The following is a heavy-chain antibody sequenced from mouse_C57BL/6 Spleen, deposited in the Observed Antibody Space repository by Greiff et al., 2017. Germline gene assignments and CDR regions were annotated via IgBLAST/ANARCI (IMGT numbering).Heavy chain of an antibody. J-gene: IGHJ1*03. D-gene: IGHD1-1*01. CDR3: ARPGSSHWYFDV. Sequence: VQLQQSGAELARPGASVKLSCKASGYTFTSYGISWVKQRTGQGLEWIGEIYPRSGNTYYNEKFKGKATLTADKSSSTAYMELRSLTSEDSAVYFCARPGSSHWYFDVWGTGTTVTVSS. CDR2: IYPRSGNT. CDR1: GYTFTSYG. V-gene: IGHV1-81*01.